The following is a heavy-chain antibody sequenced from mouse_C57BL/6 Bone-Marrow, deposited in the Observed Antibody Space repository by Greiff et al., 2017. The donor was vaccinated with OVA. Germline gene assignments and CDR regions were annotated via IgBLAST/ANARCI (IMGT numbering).Heavy chain of an antibody. CDR1: GYTFTSYW. V-gene: IGHV1-64*01. CDR2: IHPNSGST. Sequence: VQLQQPGAELVKPGASVKLSCKASGYTFTSYWMHWVKQRPGQGLEWIGMIHPNSGSTNYNEKFKSKATLTVDKSSSTAYMQLSSLTSEDSAVYYCARQTVVAPYYFDYWGQGTTLTVSS. CDR3: ARQTVVAPYYFDY. D-gene: IGHD1-1*01. J-gene: IGHJ2*01.